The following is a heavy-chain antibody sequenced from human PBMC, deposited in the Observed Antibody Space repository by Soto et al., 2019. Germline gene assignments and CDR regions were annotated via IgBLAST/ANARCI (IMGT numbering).Heavy chain of an antibody. V-gene: IGHV3-23*01. D-gene: IGHD2-2*02. CDR2: ISGSGDNT. CDR1: GFTFSSYA. Sequence: EVQLLESGGGLVQPGGSLRLSCAASGFTFSSYAMNWVRQAPGKGLEWVSTISGSGDNTYYADSVKGRFTISRDNSKNTRYLQMNSRRAEDTALYYCTKVGGTSLPPIPVYYWGQGTQVTVSS. J-gene: IGHJ4*02. CDR3: TKVGGTSLPPIPVYY.